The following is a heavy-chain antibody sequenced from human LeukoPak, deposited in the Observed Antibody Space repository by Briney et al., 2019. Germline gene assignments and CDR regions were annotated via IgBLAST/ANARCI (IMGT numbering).Heavy chain of an antibody. Sequence: PSETLSLTCTVSGGSISRSIYFWGWIRQPPGKGLEWIGFIYYSGSTNYSPSLKSRVTISVDTSKNQFSLKLSSVTAADTAMYYCASTVSTAGSYYFDYWGQGALVTVSS. J-gene: IGHJ4*02. V-gene: IGHV4-39*07. D-gene: IGHD4-11*01. CDR1: GGSISRSIYF. CDR3: ASTVSTAGSYYFDY. CDR2: IYYSGST.